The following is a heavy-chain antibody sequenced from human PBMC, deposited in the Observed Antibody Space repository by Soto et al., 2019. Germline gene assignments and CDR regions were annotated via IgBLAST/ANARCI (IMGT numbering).Heavy chain of an antibody. CDR3: ARDFFDGIVAIPYNWFDP. CDR2: ISSSSSYI. CDR1: GFTFSSYS. J-gene: IGHJ5*02. V-gene: IGHV3-21*01. Sequence: GGSLRLSCAASGFTFSSYSMNWVRQAPGKGLEWVSSISSSSSYIYYADSVKGRFTISRDNAKNSLYLQMNSLRAEDTAVYYCARDFFDGIVAIPYNWFDPWGQGTLVTVAA. D-gene: IGHD5-12*01.